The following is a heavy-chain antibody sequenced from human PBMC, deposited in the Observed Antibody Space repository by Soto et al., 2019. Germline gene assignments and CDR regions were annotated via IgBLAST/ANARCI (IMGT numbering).Heavy chain of an antibody. D-gene: IGHD1-7*01. J-gene: IGHJ4*02. Sequence: SETLSLTCTVSGGSISSYYWSWIRQPPGKGLEWIGYIYYSGSTNYNPSLKSRVTISVDTSKNQFSLKLSSVTAADTAVYYCVRRVSGNYDYWGQGTLVTVSS. V-gene: IGHV4-59*01. CDR3: VRRVSGNYDY. CDR1: GGSISSYY. CDR2: IYYSGST.